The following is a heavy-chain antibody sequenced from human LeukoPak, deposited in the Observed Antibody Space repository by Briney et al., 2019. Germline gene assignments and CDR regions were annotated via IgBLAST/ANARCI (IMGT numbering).Heavy chain of an antibody. CDR1: GSTFSSYA. CDR3: AKDPHNLWLERDDY. V-gene: IGHV3-23*01. J-gene: IGHJ4*02. Sequence: PGGSLRLSCAASGSTFSSYAMSWVRQAPGKGLEWVSAISGSGGSTYYADSVKGRFTISRDNSKNTLYLQMNSLRAEDTAVYYCAKDPHNLWLERDDYWGQGTLVTVSS. CDR2: ISGSGGST. D-gene: IGHD6-19*01.